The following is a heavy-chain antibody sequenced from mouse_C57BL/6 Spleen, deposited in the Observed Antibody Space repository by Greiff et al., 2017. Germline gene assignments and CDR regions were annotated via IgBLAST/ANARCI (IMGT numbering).Heavy chain of an antibody. CDR3: AREGSIYYDYPFAY. Sequence: QVHVKQPGAELVKPGASVKMSCKASGYTFTSYWITWVKQRPGQGLEWIGDIYPGSGSTNYNEKFKSKATLTVDTSSSTAYMQLSSLTSEDSAVYYCAREGSIYYDYPFAYWGQGTLVTVSA. J-gene: IGHJ3*01. CDR2: IYPGSGST. D-gene: IGHD2-4*01. V-gene: IGHV1-55*01. CDR1: GYTFTSYW.